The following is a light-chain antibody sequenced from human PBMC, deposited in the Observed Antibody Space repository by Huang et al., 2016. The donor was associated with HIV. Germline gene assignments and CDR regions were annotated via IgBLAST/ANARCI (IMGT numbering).Light chain of an antibody. CDR3: MEALQTPLT. J-gene: IGKJ3*01. CDR2: RCS. Sequence: DIVMTQSPLSLAVTPGESASISCRSSQSLLHSNGYNYLDWYLQKPGQSPQLLIYRCSNRASGVPDRFSGSGTGTDFTLKISRVEAEDVGVYYCMEALQTPLTFGPGTKVDIK. V-gene: IGKV2-28*01. CDR1: QSLLHSNGYNY.